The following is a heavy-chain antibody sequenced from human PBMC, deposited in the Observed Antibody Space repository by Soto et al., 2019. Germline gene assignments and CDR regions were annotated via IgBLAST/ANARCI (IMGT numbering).Heavy chain of an antibody. D-gene: IGHD4-17*01. CDR3: AREDYGDYLRAFDI. CDR1: GFTFSSYS. Sequence: GGSLRLSCAASGFTFSSYSMNWVRQAPRKGLEWVSSISSSSSYIYYADSVKGRFTISRDNAKNSLYLQMNSLRAEDTAVYYCAREDYGDYLRAFDIWGQGTMVTVSS. CDR2: ISSSSSYI. J-gene: IGHJ3*02. V-gene: IGHV3-21*01.